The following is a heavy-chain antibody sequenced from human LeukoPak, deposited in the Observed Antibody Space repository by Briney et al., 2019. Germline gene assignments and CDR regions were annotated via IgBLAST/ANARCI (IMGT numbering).Heavy chain of an antibody. CDR3: ARKSIAVAGIDY. J-gene: IGHJ4*02. CDR1: GGSINRGGYY. Sequence: PSETLSLTCNVSGGSINRGGYYWSWLRQHPGKGLEWIGYIYHRGSTYYNPSLQSRVTISVDTSKNQFSLKLSSVTAADTAVYYCARKSIAVAGIDYWGQGTLVTVSS. CDR2: IYHRGST. V-gene: IGHV4-31*03. D-gene: IGHD6-19*01.